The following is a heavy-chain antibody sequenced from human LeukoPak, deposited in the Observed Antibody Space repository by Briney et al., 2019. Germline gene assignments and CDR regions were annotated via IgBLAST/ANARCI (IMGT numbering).Heavy chain of an antibody. CDR3: CRHGPRGPFASGISRVYYGMDV. Sequence: GGSLRLSCAPSGFTFSSYAMSWVRQAPGKGLEWVSSIRGSGGSTYYADSVKGRFTISRDNSKNTLYLQTRSLRAEDTAVYYCCRHGPRGPFASGISRVYYGMDVWGKGTTVSVSS. J-gene: IGHJ6*04. CDR1: GFTFSSYA. V-gene: IGHV3-23*01. CDR2: IRGSGGST. D-gene: IGHD3-10*01.